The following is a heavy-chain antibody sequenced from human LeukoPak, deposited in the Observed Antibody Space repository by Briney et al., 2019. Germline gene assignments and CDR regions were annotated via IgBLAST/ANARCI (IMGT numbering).Heavy chain of an antibody. V-gene: IGHV3-74*01. CDR2: INSDGSST. D-gene: IGHD6-13*01. J-gene: IGHJ4*02. Sequence: GGSLRLSCAASGFTFSSYWMHWVRQAPGKGLVWVSRINSDGSSTSYADSVKGRFTISRDSSKNTLYLQVSSLRAEDTAAYYCARDLKYSSSWYYFDYWGQGTLVTVSS. CDR3: ARDLKYSSSWYYFDY. CDR1: GFTFSSYW.